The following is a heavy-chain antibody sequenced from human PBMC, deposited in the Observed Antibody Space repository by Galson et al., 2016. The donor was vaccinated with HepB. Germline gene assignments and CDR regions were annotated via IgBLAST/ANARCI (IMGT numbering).Heavy chain of an antibody. CDR3: ARDARTPRGVVLNDY. Sequence: SVKVSCKAFGYKFSSFGISWVRQAPGQGLEWMGRISGYNGDTHYAQKFEDRVIMTLDSSTNTVFLEMRRLKFDDAALYFCARDARTPRGVVLNDYWGRGTLVTVAS. V-gene: IGHV1-18*01. CDR2: ISGYNGDT. J-gene: IGHJ4*02. CDR1: GYKFSSFG. D-gene: IGHD3-10*01.